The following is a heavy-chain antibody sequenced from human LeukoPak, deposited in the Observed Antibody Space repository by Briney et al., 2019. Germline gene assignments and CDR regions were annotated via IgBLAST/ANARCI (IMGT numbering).Heavy chain of an antibody. CDR3: AKAHSGGSGSYPPFDF. J-gene: IGHJ4*02. V-gene: IGHV3-23*01. CDR1: GFTFISHA. Sequence: GGSLRLSCAASGFTFISHAMTWVRQAPGKGLEWVSAISGSGDSAYYADSVKGRFTISRDNSKNTLYLQMNSLRAEDTAVYYCAKAHSGGSGSYPPFDFWGQGTLVTVSS. CDR2: ISGSGDSA. D-gene: IGHD2-15*01.